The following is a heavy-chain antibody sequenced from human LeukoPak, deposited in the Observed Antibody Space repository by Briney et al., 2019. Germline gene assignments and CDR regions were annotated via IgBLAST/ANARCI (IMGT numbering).Heavy chain of an antibody. Sequence: PGGSLRLSCSVSRSSFSNYDMHWVRQAPGKGLEWVTLIRSDGTDKYYADSVKGRFTTSRDNSKNTLHLQMNSQRPEDTAVYYCYGEGYWGQGTLVTVSS. J-gene: IGHJ4*02. V-gene: IGHV3-30*02. CDR3: YGEGY. CDR2: IRSDGTDK. D-gene: IGHD4-17*01. CDR1: RSSFSNYD.